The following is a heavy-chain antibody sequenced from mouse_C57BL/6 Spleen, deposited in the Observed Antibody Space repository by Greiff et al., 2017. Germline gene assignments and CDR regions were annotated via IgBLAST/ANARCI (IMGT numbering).Heavy chain of an antibody. CDR2: ISNGGGST. Sequence: EVKLVESGGGLVQPGGSLKLSCAASGFTFSDYYMYWVRQTPEKRLEWVAYISNGGGSTYYPDTVKGRFTISRDNAKNTLYLQMSRLKSEDTAMYYGARFTTVVADYYAMDYWGQGTSVTVSS. CDR1: GFTFSDYY. V-gene: IGHV5-12*01. J-gene: IGHJ4*01. D-gene: IGHD1-1*01. CDR3: ARFTTVVADYYAMDY.